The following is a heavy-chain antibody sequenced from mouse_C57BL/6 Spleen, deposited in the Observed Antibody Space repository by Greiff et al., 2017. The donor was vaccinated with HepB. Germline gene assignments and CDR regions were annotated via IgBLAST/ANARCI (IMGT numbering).Heavy chain of an antibody. J-gene: IGHJ1*03. CDR1: GYAFSSSW. CDR2: IYPGDGDT. CDR3: ARKGDYDYDEYFDV. Sequence: VQLQQSGPELVKPGASVKISCKASGYAFSSSWMNWVKQRPGKGLEWIGRIYPGDGDTNYNGKFKGKATLTADKSSSTAYMQLSSLTSEDSAVYFCARKGDYDYDEYFDVWGTGTTVTVSS. V-gene: IGHV1-82*01. D-gene: IGHD2-4*01.